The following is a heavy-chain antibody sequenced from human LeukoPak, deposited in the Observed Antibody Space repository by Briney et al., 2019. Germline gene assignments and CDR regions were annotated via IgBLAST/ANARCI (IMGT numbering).Heavy chain of an antibody. CDR1: GGSISGYY. CDR3: ARLSHDGSGYRPDY. Sequence: SETLSLTCTVSGGSISGYYWYWMRQPPGKGLEWIGHIFSTGYTTHSPSLKSRVTMSLDTPNNQFSLRLNSVTAADTAVYYCARLSHDGSGYRPDYWGQGALVTVSS. D-gene: IGHD5-12*01. CDR2: IFSTGYT. V-gene: IGHV4-59*08. J-gene: IGHJ4*02.